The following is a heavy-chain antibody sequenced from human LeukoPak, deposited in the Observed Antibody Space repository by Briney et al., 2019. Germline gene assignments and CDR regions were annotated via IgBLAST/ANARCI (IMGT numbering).Heavy chain of an antibody. Sequence: RASVKVSCKASGYTFTGYYMHWVRQAPGQGLEWMGWINPNSGGTNYAQRFQGRVTMTRDTSISTVYMELSRLRSDDTAVYYCARPYCNSRSCHDYFDYWGQGTLVTVSS. J-gene: IGHJ4*02. CDR2: INPNSGGT. V-gene: IGHV1-2*02. CDR1: GYTFTGYY. CDR3: ARPYCNSRSCHDYFDY. D-gene: IGHD2/OR15-2a*01.